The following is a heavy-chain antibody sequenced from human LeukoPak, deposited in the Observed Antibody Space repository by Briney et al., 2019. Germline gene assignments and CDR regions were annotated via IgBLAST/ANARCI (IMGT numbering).Heavy chain of an antibody. CDR2: ISSGGSIF. Sequence: GGSLRLSCAASGFTLSSYEINWVRQAPGKGLEWISYISSGGSIFYNADSVMGRFTISRDNAKNSLYLQMNSLRAEDTAVYYCAREEAYCSGTSCFRFFDYWGQGTLVSVSS. D-gene: IGHD2-15*01. J-gene: IGHJ4*02. V-gene: IGHV3-48*03. CDR1: GFTLSSYE. CDR3: AREEAYCSGTSCFRFFDY.